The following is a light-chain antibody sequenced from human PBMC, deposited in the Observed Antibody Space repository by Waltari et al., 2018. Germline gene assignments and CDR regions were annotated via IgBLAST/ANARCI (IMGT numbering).Light chain of an antibody. J-gene: IGKJ4*01. CDR3: QQPSNWPLT. Sequence: EIVLTQSTDTLSLSPGERATLACRASQSVSRYLAWYQQKRGQAPRLLIYGASNRATGIPARFSRSGSGTDFTLTISTLEPEEFAVYYCQQPSNWPLTFGGGTKVEIK. CDR2: GAS. V-gene: IGKV3-11*01. CDR1: QSVSRY.